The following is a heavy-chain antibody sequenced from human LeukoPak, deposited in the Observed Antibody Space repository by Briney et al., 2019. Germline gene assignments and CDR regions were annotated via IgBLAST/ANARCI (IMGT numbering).Heavy chain of an antibody. V-gene: IGHV3-23*01. CDR1: GFTFSSYW. CDR2: TYGSGTTT. Sequence: GGSLRLSCAASGFTFSSYWMSWVRQAPGKGLEWVATTYGSGTTTNYADSVKGRFAISRDNSKNTLSLQVNSLRAEDTAIYYCAKSYFTYGSDAFDVWGQGTMVTVSS. CDR3: AKSYFTYGSDAFDV. J-gene: IGHJ3*01. D-gene: IGHD4-17*01.